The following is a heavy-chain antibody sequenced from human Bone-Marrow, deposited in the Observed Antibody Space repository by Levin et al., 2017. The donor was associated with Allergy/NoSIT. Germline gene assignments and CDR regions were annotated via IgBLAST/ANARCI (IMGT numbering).Heavy chain of an antibody. J-gene: IGHJ4*02. CDR3: VLLGPEYCSDGSCSHFDH. CDR2: ISWSAGRI. Sequence: GGSLRLSCAAFGFTFDDYAMHWVRQAPGKGLEWVSGISWSAGRIDYADSVRGRFTISRDNAKNSLYLQMNSLRPEDTALYYCVLLGPEYCSDGSCSHFDHWGQGTLVTVSS. D-gene: IGHD2-15*01. V-gene: IGHV3-9*01. CDR1: GFTFDDYA.